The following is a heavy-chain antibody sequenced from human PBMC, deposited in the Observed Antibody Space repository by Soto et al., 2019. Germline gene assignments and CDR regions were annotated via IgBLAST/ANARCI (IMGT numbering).Heavy chain of an antibody. V-gene: IGHV1-24*01. CDR3: AAGGAVVVVAATPVFDY. J-gene: IGHJ4*02. D-gene: IGHD2-15*01. Sequence: ASVKVSCKVSGYTLTELSMHWVRQAPGKGLEWMGGFDPEDGETIYAQKFQGRVTMTEDTSTDTAYMELSSLRSEDTAVYYFAAGGAVVVVAATPVFDYWGQGTLVTVSS. CDR2: FDPEDGET. CDR1: GYTLTELS.